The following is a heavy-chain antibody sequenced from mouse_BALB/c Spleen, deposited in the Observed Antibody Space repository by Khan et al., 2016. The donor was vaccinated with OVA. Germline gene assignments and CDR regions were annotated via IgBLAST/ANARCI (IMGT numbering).Heavy chain of an antibody. Sequence: QVQLKESGAELVKPGASVRLSCKASGYTFTSYYLYWVKQRHGHGLEWIGDINPSNGGTNFNENFKTKATLTVDKSSSTAYMQLSSLTSEDPAVYYCTRSGYGAFAYWGQGTLGTVSA. CDR1: GYTFTSYY. D-gene: IGHD1-1*02. CDR2: INPSNGGT. CDR3: TRSGYGAFAY. J-gene: IGHJ3*01. V-gene: IGHV1S81*02.